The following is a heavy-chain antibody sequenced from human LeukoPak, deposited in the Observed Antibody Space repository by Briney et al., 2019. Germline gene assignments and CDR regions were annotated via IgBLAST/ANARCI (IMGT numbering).Heavy chain of an antibody. J-gene: IGHJ3*02. V-gene: IGHV1-69*13. CDR2: IIPIFGTA. CDR1: GGTFSSYA. D-gene: IGHD2-21*02. Sequence: SVKVSCKASGGTFSSYAISRVRQAPGQGLEWMVGIIPIFGTANYAQKFQGRVTITADESTSTAYMELSSLRSEDTAVYYCAREPLAYCGGDCSDAFDIWGQGTMVTVSS. CDR3: AREPLAYCGGDCSDAFDI.